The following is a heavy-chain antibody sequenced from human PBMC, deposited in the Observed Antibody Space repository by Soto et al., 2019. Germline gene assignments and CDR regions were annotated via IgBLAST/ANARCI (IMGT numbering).Heavy chain of an antibody. J-gene: IGHJ4*02. CDR3: ARDHCSGGSCYLLFDY. V-gene: IGHV1-2*02. Sequence: ASVKVSCKASGYTFTGYYMHWVRQAPGQGLEWMGWINPNSGGTNYAQKFQGRVTMTRDTSISTAYMELSRLRSDDTAVYYCARDHCSGGSCYLLFDYWGQGTLVTVSS. D-gene: IGHD2-15*01. CDR1: GYTFTGYY. CDR2: INPNSGGT.